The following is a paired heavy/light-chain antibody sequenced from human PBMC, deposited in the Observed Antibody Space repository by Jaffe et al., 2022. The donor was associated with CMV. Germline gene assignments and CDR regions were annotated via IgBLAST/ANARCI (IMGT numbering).Light chain of an antibody. V-gene: IGKV1-17*01. Sequence: DIQMTQSPSSLSASVGDRVTITCRASQGIRDDLGWYQQKPGKAPKRLIYAASSLESGVPSRFSGSGSGTEFTLTISSLQPEDFATYYCLQHSFYPLTFGGGSKVEIK. CDR1: QGIRDD. J-gene: IGKJ4*01. CDR3: LQHSFYPLT. CDR2: AAS.
Heavy chain of an antibody. CDR3: ARGRRFGAQGGPDYYGLDV. J-gene: IGHJ6*02. D-gene: IGHD3-10*01. Sequence: QVQLQQWGAGLLKPSETLSLTCTISGGSLSSYYWYWIRQSPGKGLEWIGETHQTAPSNTYSSLESRVTMSVDTSKNQFSLKMTSVTAADTAVYYCARGRRFGAQGGPDYYGLDVWGQGTPVIVSS. CDR1: GGSLSSYY. CDR2: THQTAPS. V-gene: IGHV4-34*01.